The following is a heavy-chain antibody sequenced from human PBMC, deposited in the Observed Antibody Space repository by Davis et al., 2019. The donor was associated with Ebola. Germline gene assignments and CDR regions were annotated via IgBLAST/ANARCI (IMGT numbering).Heavy chain of an antibody. J-gene: IGHJ5*02. CDR1: GGSSSGYY. D-gene: IGHD3-22*01. V-gene: IGHV4-34*01. CDR3: AREGRSGYSNWFDP. CDR2: IKHSGRT. Sequence: MPSETLSPTCAVYGGSSSGYYWSWIRQLPGKGLEWIGEIKHSGRTNYNPSLKSRVTISVNTSKNQFSLKMSSVTAADTAVYYCAREGRSGYSNWFDPWGQGTLVTVSS.